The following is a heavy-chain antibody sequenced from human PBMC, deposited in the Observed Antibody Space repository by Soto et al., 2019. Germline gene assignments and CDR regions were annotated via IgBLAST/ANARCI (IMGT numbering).Heavy chain of an antibody. Sequence: PSETLSLTCTVSGDSISSYFWTWIRQPPGKALEWIGYMFHSGRTNYNPSLTSRVTMSADTSNNQFSLTLTSVTAADTAVYYCAKAVKYYGSTGYDAFAVWGQGIMVTVSS. CDR2: MFHSGRT. J-gene: IGHJ3*01. V-gene: IGHV4-59*01. CDR1: GDSISSYF. D-gene: IGHD3-22*01. CDR3: AKAVKYYGSTGYDAFAV.